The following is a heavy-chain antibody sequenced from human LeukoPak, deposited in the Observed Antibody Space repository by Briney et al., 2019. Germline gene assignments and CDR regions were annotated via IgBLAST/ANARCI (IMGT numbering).Heavy chain of an antibody. V-gene: IGHV3-21*01. J-gene: IGHJ4*02. D-gene: IGHD6-19*01. Sequence: SSISSSSSYIYYADSVKGRFTISRDNAKNSLYLQMNSLRAEDTAVYYCARHRGIGSGLDYWGQGTLVTVSS. CDR2: ISSSSSYI. CDR3: ARHRGIGSGLDY.